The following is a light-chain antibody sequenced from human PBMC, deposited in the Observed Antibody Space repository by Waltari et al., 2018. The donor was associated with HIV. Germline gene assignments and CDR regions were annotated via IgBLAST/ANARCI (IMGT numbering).Light chain of an antibody. Sequence: EIVLTQSPGTLSVSPGERVTLSCRASQSFSSNYLAWYQQKPGQAPRLLIYGASYRATDIPDRFSGSGSGTDFTLTISRLEPEDFAVYYCQQYGTSLFTFGPGTKVDIK. CDR3: QQYGTSLFT. CDR1: QSFSSNY. J-gene: IGKJ3*01. V-gene: IGKV3-20*01. CDR2: GAS.